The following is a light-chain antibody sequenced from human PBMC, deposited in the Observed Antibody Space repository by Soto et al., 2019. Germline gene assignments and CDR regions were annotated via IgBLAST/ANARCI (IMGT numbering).Light chain of an antibody. CDR1: QGIGSA. Sequence: GDRVTITCRARQGIGSALAWYQQAPGKPPKLLIFDASTLENGVPSRFSGGGSGTDFTLTISSLHPEDFATYYCLLFNTYPQAFGGGTKVEIK. V-gene: IGKV1-13*02. CDR2: DAS. CDR3: LLFNTYPQA. J-gene: IGKJ4*01.